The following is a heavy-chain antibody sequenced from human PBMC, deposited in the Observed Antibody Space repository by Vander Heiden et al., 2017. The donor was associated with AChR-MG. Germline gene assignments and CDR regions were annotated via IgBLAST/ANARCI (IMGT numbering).Heavy chain of an antibody. V-gene: IGHV5-51*01. Sequence: EVQLVQSGAEVKKPGESLKISCKGSGYSFTNFWIGWVRQMPGKGLEWMGIIYPGDSDSRYSPSFQGQVTISADKSINTAYLHWSSLKASDTAIYYCARRGYSTGSHPDYWGQGTLGTVSS. CDR3: ARRGYSTGSHPDY. CDR2: IYPGDSDS. CDR1: GYSFTNFW. J-gene: IGHJ4*02. D-gene: IGHD6-19*01.